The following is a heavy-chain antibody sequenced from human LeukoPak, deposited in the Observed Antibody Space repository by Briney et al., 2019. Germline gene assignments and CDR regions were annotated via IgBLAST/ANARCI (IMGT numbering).Heavy chain of an antibody. J-gene: IGHJ6*02. V-gene: IGHV1-69*04. CDR3: ASADSSLGYGMDV. Sequence: ASVKVSCKASGGTFSSYAISWVRQAPRQGLEWMGRTIPILGIANYAQKFQGRVTITADKSTSTAYMELSSLRSEDTAVYYCASADSSLGYGMDVWGQGTTVTVSS. CDR2: TIPILGIA. D-gene: IGHD3-22*01. CDR1: GGTFSSYA.